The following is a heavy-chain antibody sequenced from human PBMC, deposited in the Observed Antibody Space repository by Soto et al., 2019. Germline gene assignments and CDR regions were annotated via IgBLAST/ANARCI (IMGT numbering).Heavy chain of an antibody. Sequence: QVKLVESGGGVVQPGRSLRLSCAASGFTFSNHAMHWVRQAPGKGLEWVAVIWYYGSNQYYADSMKGRFTIFRDNSRDTLYLQMNSLRVADTAVYYCARVREMLGSYYYYDMDVWGQGTTVTVSS. CDR2: IWYYGSNQ. J-gene: IGHJ6*02. CDR1: GFTFSNHA. V-gene: IGHV3-33*01. CDR3: ARVREMLGSYYYYDMDV. D-gene: IGHD2-8*01.